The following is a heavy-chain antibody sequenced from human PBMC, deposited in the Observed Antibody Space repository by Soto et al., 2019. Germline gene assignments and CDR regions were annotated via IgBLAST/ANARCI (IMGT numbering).Heavy chain of an antibody. D-gene: IGHD3-10*01. CDR2: INHSGST. V-gene: IGHV4-34*01. Sequence: PSETLSLTCAVYGGSLSGYYWSWIRQPPGKGLEWIGEINHSGSTNYNPSLKSRVTISVDTSKNQFSLKLSSVTAADTAVYYCARGPGLLRFGDSLSYYYGMDVWGQGTTVTVS. CDR1: GGSLSGYY. CDR3: ARGPGLLRFGDSLSYYYGMDV. J-gene: IGHJ6*02.